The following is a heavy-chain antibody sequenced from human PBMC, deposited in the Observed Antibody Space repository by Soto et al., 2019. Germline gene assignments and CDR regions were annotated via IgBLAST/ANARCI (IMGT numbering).Heavy chain of an antibody. V-gene: IGHV1-18*01. CDR1: GYTFTIYG. CDR2: ISAYNGNT. J-gene: IGHJ5*02. CDR3: ARHSDFWSGNAVYNWFDP. Sequence: ASVKVSWKASGYTFTIYGISLVRQAPGQGLEWMGWISAYNGNTNYAQKLQGRDTMTTDTSKNQFSLKLSSVTAADTAVYYCARHSDFWSGNAVYNWFDPWGQGTLVTVSS. D-gene: IGHD3-3*01.